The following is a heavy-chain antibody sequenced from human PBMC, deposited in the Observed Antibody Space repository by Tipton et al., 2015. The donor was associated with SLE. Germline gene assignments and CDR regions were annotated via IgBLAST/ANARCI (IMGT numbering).Heavy chain of an antibody. Sequence: TLSLTCTVSGGSISSHYWSWIRQPPGKGLEWIGYIYYSGSTYYNPSLKSRVTISVDTSKNQFSLKLSSVTAADTAVYYCARLGIAVAGPTDYWGQGTLVTVSS. CDR3: ARLGIAVAGPTDY. D-gene: IGHD6-19*01. CDR2: IYYSGST. J-gene: IGHJ4*02. V-gene: IGHV4-59*11. CDR1: GGSISSHY.